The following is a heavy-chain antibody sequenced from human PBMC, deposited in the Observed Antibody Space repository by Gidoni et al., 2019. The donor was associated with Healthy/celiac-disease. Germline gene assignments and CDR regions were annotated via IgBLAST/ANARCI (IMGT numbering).Heavy chain of an antibody. J-gene: IGHJ4*02. D-gene: IGHD3-3*01. CDR3: ATAAGGAMGYYRSFDY. CDR1: GYTLPELS. V-gene: IGHV1-24*01. Sequence: QVQLVQSGAEVKKPGASVKVSCKVSGYTLPELSMHWVPQAPGKGLEWMGGFGPEDGETIYAQKFQGRVTMTEDTSTDTAYMELSSLRSEDTAVYYCATAAGGAMGYYRSFDYWGQGTLVTVSS. CDR2: FGPEDGET.